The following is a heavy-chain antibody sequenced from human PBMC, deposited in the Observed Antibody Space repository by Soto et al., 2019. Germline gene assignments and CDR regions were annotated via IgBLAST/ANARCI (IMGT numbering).Heavy chain of an antibody. D-gene: IGHD5-12*01. CDR1: GFTFSSYA. J-gene: IGHJ4*02. V-gene: IGHV3-23*01. CDR3: AKGRAYSGYGSDY. CDR2: VSGGGGST. Sequence: HPGGSLRLSCAASGFTFSSYAMDWVRQAPGKGLEWVSAVSGGGGSTYYADSVKGRFTISRDNSKNTLYLQMNSLRAADTAVYYCAKGRAYSGYGSDYWGQGTLVTVSS.